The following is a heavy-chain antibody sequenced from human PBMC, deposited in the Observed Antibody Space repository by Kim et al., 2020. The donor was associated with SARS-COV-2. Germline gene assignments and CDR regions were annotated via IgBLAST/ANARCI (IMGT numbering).Heavy chain of an antibody. CDR1: GGSFSGYY. J-gene: IGHJ4*02. Sequence: SETLSLTCAVYGGSFSGYYWSWIRQPPGKGLEWIGEINHSGSTNYNPSLKSRVTISVDTSKNQFSLKLSSVTAADTAVYYCARVDGVRGVIIPPGRGPLDYWGQGTLVTVSS. V-gene: IGHV4-34*01. CDR2: INHSGST. CDR3: ARVDGVRGVIIPPGRGPLDY. D-gene: IGHD3-10*01.